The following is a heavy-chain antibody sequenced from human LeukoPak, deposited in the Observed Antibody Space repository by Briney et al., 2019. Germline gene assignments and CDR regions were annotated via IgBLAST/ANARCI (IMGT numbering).Heavy chain of an antibody. D-gene: IGHD3-16*01. CDR1: GFTFSSYG. V-gene: IGHV3-30*03. J-gene: IGHJ4*02. CDR3: ASGYVFFDY. CDR2: ISYDGSNK. Sequence: GGSLRLSCAASGFTFSSYGMHWVRQAPSKGLEWVAVISYDGSNKYYADSVKGRFTISRDNSKNTLYLQMNSLRAEDTAVYYCASGYVFFDYWGQGTLVTVSS.